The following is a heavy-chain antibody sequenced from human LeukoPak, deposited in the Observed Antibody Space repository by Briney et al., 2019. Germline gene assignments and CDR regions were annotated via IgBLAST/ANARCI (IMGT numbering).Heavy chain of an antibody. V-gene: IGHV3-23*01. J-gene: IGHJ4*02. CDR3: AKPHTPYCSGGTCYLFDY. Sequence: GGSLRLSCAASGFTFSTYTMAWVRQAPGGGLEWVSGISDNGGRTYYADSVKGRFAISRDDSKSTLYLQMNSLRGEDTAVYYCAKPHTPYCSGGTCYLFDYWGQGTLVTVSS. D-gene: IGHD2-15*01. CDR1: GFTFSTYT. CDR2: ISDNGGRT.